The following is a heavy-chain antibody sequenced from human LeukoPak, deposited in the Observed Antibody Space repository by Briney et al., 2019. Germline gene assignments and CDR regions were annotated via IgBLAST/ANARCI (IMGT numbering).Heavy chain of an antibody. CDR3: ARNSDSGGSNYYYYGMDV. Sequence: SQTLSHTRTVSGASLDNANHYWLCYRHPPGKGLEWIGYVYYSENPYSHPSLGPRVPISVDTTKNQFSLNLRSVTAADTAVYYCARNSDSGGSNYYYYGMDVWGQGTTVTVSS. CDR1: GASLDNANHY. V-gene: IGHV4-30-4*01. J-gene: IGHJ6*02. CDR2: VYYSENP. D-gene: IGHD6-19*01.